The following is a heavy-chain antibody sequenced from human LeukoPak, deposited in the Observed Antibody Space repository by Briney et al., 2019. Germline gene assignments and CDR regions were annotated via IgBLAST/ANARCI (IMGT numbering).Heavy chain of an antibody. CDR1: GGSYSGYY. CDR2: INHSGST. D-gene: IGHD3-10*01. J-gene: IGHJ4*02. Sequence: SETLSLICAVYGGSYSGYYSSWVRQPPGKGLEWIGEINHSGSTNYNPSLKSRVTISVDTSKNQISLKLSSVTAADTAVYYCARIERGVPGCTIKFCCCGPGTLVTVSS. CDR3: ARIERGVPGCTIKFCC. V-gene: IGHV4-34*01.